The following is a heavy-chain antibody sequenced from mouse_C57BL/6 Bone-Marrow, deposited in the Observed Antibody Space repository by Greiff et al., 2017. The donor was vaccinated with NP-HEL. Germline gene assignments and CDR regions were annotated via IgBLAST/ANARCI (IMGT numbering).Heavy chain of an antibody. V-gene: IGHV1-9*01. J-gene: IGHJ4*01. CDR3: ARGLYGNVGYYYAMDY. Sequence: QVQLQQSGAELLKPGASVKLSCKATGYTFTGYWIEWVKQRPGHGLEWIGEILPGSGSTNYNEKFKGKATFTADTSSNTAYMQLSSLTTEDSAIYYCARGLYGNVGYYYAMDYWGQGTSVTVSS. D-gene: IGHD2-1*01. CDR1: GYTFTGYW. CDR2: ILPGSGST.